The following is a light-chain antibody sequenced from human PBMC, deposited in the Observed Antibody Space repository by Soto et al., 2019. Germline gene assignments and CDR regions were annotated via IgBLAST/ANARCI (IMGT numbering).Light chain of an antibody. J-gene: IGKJ3*01. CDR2: DAS. Sequence: EIVLTQSPATLSLSPGERATLSCRASQSINRHLAWYRQKPGQAPRLLIYDASNRATGIPARFSGSGSGTDFTLTISSLEPEDFGVYYCQQRSNWPPIFTFGPGTKVDIK. V-gene: IGKV3-11*01. CDR1: QSINRH. CDR3: QQRSNWPPIFT.